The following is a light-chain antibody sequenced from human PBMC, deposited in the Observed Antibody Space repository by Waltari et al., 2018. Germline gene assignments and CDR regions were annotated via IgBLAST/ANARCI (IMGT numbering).Light chain of an antibody. V-gene: IGLV2-14*03. J-gene: IGLJ2*01. CDR1: SSDVGVYNY. CDR3: SSYTSSSTLVV. CDR2: DVS. Sequence: QSALTQPAPVSASPGPSTTIPCTGTSSDVGVYNYVSWYQKHPGKAPKLMIYDVSNRPSGVSNRFSGSKSGNTASLTISGLQAEDEADYYCSSYTSSSTLVVFGGGTKLTVL.